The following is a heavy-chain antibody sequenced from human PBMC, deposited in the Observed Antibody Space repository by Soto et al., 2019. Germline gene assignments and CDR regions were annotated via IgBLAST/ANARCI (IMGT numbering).Heavy chain of an antibody. Sequence: GASVKVSCKTSGYSFTDHLIHWVRQSPGQGLQWVVWVHPDSGGTNVAQAFQDRVTMTADTSITTAYMDLARLRPDDTAIFYCARGAQGFFPVSGIYFYFDHWGQGTPVTVSS. J-gene: IGHJ4*02. D-gene: IGHD3-22*01. CDR2: VHPDSGGT. CDR3: ARGAQGFFPVSGIYFYFDH. CDR1: GYSFTDHL. V-gene: IGHV1-2*02.